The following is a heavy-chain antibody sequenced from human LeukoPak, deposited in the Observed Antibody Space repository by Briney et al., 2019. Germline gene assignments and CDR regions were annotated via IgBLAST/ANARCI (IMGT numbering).Heavy chain of an antibody. J-gene: IGHJ3*02. Sequence: PGGSLRLSCAASGFSFKDYNMHWVRQAPGKGLEWVAVITYDGSNKYYTDSVKGRFTISRDNSKNTLYLQMNNLKTEDTAVYYCARGQHRVTYSDDAFDIWGQGTMVTVSS. D-gene: IGHD4-11*01. CDR2: ITYDGSNK. CDR3: ARGQHRVTYSDDAFDI. CDR1: GFSFKDYN. V-gene: IGHV3-30*03.